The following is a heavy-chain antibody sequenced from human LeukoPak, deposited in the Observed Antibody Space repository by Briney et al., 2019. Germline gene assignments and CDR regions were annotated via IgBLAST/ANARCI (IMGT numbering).Heavy chain of an antibody. CDR1: DGSINSYY. D-gene: IGHD1-26*01. CDR2: IYYNGNT. Sequence: SETLSLTCSVSDGSINSYYWNWIRRPPGKGLEWIGYIYYNGNTNYSPSLKSRATMSVDTSKNLFSLKVSSVTAADTAVYYCARGRSNYYGMDVWGQGTTVTVSS. V-gene: IGHV4-59*01. CDR3: ARGRSNYYGMDV. J-gene: IGHJ6*02.